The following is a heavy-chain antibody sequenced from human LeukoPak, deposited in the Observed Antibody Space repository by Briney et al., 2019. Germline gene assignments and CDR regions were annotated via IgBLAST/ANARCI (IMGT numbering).Heavy chain of an antibody. J-gene: IGHJ5*02. D-gene: IGHD3-22*01. CDR3: AREEVYDSSGRGWFDP. CDR1: GYTFTSYY. V-gene: IGHV1-46*01. Sequence: ASVKVSCKASGYTFTSYYMHWVRQAPGQGLEWMGKINPSGGSTSYAQKFQGRVTMTRDMSTSTVYMELSSLRSEDTAVYYCAREEVYDSSGRGWFDPWGQGTLVTVSS. CDR2: INPSGGST.